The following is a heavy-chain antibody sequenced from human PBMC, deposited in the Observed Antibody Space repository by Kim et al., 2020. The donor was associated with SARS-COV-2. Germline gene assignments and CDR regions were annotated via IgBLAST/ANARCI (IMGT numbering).Heavy chain of an antibody. J-gene: IGHJ4*02. V-gene: IGHV3-21*01. CDR3: ARGRYSYGFDY. Sequence: GGSLRLSCAASGFTFTTYTMNWVRQAPGKGLEWVSSISSTSSYIYYADSVKGRFTISRDTAKNSLYLQVNSLRAEDTAVYYCARGRYSYGFDYWGEGTL. CDR1: GFTFTTYT. CDR2: ISSTSSYI. D-gene: IGHD5-18*01.